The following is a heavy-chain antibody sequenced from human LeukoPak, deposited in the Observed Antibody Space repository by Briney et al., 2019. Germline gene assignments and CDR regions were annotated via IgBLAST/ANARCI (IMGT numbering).Heavy chain of an antibody. CDR1: GYTFTSYG. CDR2: INAGNGDT. D-gene: IGHD1-26*01. J-gene: IGHJ4*02. CDR3: ARARSGSYIDY. Sequence: ASVKVSCKASGYTFTSYGISWVRQAPGQRLEWMGWINAGNGDTKYSQKFQGRVTITRDTSASTAYMELSSLRSEDTAVFYCARARSGSYIDYWGQGTLVTVPS. V-gene: IGHV1-3*01.